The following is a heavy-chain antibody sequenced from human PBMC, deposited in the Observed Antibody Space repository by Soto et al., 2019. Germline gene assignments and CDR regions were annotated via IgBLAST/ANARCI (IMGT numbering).Heavy chain of an antibody. J-gene: IGHJ4*02. CDR3: ARGRGDTAMAWYY. CDR2: ISYSGST. D-gene: IGHD5-18*01. V-gene: IGHV4-59*01. Sequence: QVQLQESGPGLVKPSETLSLTCTVSGGSISSYYWSWIRQSPGKGLEWIGYISYSGSTKYNPSLKSRVSLSVDTSKNQCSLRRSSVTAADTAVYYCARGRGDTAMAWYYWGQGTLVTVSS. CDR1: GGSISSYY.